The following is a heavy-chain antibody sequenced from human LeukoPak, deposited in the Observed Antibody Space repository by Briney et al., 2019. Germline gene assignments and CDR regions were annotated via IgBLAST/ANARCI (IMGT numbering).Heavy chain of an antibody. CDR3: ARRGYYYDDSAYSNDAFDI. D-gene: IGHD3-22*01. Sequence: SETLSLTCTVSGGSISSYYWSWIRQPPGKGLEWIGYIYYSGSTNYNPSLKSRVTISVDTSKNQFSLKLSSVTAADTAVYYCARRGYYYDDSAYSNDAFDIWGQGTMVTVSS. J-gene: IGHJ3*02. CDR2: IYYSGST. V-gene: IGHV4-59*08. CDR1: GGSISSYY.